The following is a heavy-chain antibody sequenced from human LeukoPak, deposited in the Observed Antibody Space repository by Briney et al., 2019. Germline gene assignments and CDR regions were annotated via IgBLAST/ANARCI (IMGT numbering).Heavy chain of an antibody. CDR2: ISYDGSNK. J-gene: IGHJ1*01. CDR1: GFTFSSYG. V-gene: IGHV3-30*18. Sequence: PGGSLRLSCAASGFTFSSYGMHWVRQAPGKGLEWVAVISYDGSNKYYADSVKGRFTISRDNSMNTLYLQMNSLRAEETAVYYCAKESSSWYPYFQHWGQGTLVTVSS. D-gene: IGHD6-13*01. CDR3: AKESSSWYPYFQH.